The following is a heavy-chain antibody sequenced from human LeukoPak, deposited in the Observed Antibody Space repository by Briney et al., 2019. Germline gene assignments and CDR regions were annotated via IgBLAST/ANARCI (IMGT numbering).Heavy chain of an antibody. CDR1: GGSFSGYY. CDR3: ARDPTSGGRDAFDI. Sequence: SETLSLTCAVYGGSFSGYYWSWIRQPPGKGLEWIGEINHSGSTNYNPSLKSRVTISVDTSKNQFSLKLSSVTAADTAVYYCARDPTSGGRDAFDIWGQGTMVTVSS. D-gene: IGHD2-15*01. V-gene: IGHV4-34*01. CDR2: INHSGST. J-gene: IGHJ3*02.